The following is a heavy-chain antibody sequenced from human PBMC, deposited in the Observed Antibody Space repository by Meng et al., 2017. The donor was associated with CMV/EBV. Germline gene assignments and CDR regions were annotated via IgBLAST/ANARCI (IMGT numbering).Heavy chain of an antibody. Sequence: SETLSLTCTVSAGSISSYYWTWIRQPPGKGLEWVGYIYYNGNTNYNPSLKSRVTISVDTSKNQFSLKLSSVTAADTAVYYCARIGAEYYDFWSGYYTDYYYGMDVWGQGTTVTVSS. CDR1: AGSISSYY. D-gene: IGHD3-3*01. CDR3: ARIGAEYYDFWSGYYTDYYYGMDV. V-gene: IGHV4-59*12. CDR2: IYYNGNT. J-gene: IGHJ6*02.